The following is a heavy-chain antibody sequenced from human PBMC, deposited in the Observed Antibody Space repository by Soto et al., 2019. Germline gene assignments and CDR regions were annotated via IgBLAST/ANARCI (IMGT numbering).Heavy chain of an antibody. CDR3: ARGGRTTIFGVVIYYYGMDV. V-gene: IGHV4-34*01. D-gene: IGHD3-3*01. J-gene: IGHJ6*02. Sequence: LSLTCAVYGGSFSGYYWSWIRQPPGKGLEWIGEINHSGSTNYNPSLKSRVTISVDTSKNQFSLKLSSVTAADTTVYYCARGGRTTIFGVVIYYYGMDVWGQGTTVTVSS. CDR1: GGSFSGYY. CDR2: INHSGST.